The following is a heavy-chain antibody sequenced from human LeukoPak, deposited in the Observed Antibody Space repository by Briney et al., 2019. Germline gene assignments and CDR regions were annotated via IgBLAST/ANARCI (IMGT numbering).Heavy chain of an antibody. D-gene: IGHD3-10*01. Sequence: SVKVSCKASGGTFSSYAISWVRQAPGQGLEWMGRIIPILGIANYAQKFQSRVTITADKSTSTAYMELSSLRSEDTAVYYCARLRITMVRGDDAFDIWGQGTMVTVSS. V-gene: IGHV1-69*04. CDR3: ARLRITMVRGDDAFDI. CDR2: IIPILGIA. CDR1: GGTFSSYA. J-gene: IGHJ3*02.